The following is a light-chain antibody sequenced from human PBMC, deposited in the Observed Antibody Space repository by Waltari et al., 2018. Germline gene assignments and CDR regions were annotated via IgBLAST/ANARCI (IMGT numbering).Light chain of an antibody. J-gene: IGLJ2*01. CDR2: DVT. CDR1: SSDVGGHNY. V-gene: IGLV2-11*01. CDR3: CSFAGSHFL. Sequence: QSALTQPRSVSGSPGQSVTISCTGTSSDVGGHNYFSWYQQNPGKAPKLMIYDVTVRPSGVPDRFSGSKSGNTASLTISGLQAEDEADYYCCSFAGSHFLFGGGTKVTVL.